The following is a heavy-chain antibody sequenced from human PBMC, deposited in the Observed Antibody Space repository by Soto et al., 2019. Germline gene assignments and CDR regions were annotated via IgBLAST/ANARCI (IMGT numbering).Heavy chain of an antibody. V-gene: IGHV3-74*01. CDR1: GFTFNRYW. CDR2: INSDGSST. J-gene: IGHJ4*02. Sequence: GGSLRLSCAASGFTFNRYWMHWVRQVPGKGLVWVSRINSDGSSTTYADSVKGRFTISRDNAKNMLYPQMNSLRVEDTAVYYCARGPEGLNWYTHRIDYWGQGTLVTVSS. D-gene: IGHD1-20*01. CDR3: ARGPEGLNWYTHRIDY.